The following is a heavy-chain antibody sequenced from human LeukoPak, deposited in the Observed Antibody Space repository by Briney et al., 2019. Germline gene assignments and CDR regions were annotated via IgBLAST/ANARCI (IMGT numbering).Heavy chain of an antibody. V-gene: IGHV3-30*02. Sequence: PGGSLRLSCAASGFTFSSYGMHWVRQAPGKGLEWVAFIRFDGSNKYYADSVKGRFTISRDNAKNSLYLQMNSLRAEDTAVYYCARDLNRVGENWFDPWGRGTLVTVSS. J-gene: IGHJ5*02. D-gene: IGHD3-16*01. CDR1: GFTFSSYG. CDR3: ARDLNRVGENWFDP. CDR2: IRFDGSNK.